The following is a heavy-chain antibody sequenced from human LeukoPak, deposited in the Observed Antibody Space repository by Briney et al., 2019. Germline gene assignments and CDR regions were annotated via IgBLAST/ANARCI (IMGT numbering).Heavy chain of an antibody. Sequence: SETLSLTCSVSGGSIISYYWTWIRQPPGKGLEWIGYVYDTDTTNYNPSLQSRVTISLDTSNYQFPLTLTSITAADTAVYFCARDLGMADFDYWGQGTLVTVSS. CDR2: VYDTDTT. D-gene: IGHD6-13*01. CDR1: GGSIISYY. V-gene: IGHV4-59*01. CDR3: ARDLGMADFDY. J-gene: IGHJ4*02.